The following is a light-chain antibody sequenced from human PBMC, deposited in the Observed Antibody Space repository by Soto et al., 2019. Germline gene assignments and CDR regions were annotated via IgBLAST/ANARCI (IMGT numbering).Light chain of an antibody. CDR1: QSISSW. CDR2: DAS. J-gene: IGKJ1*01. CDR3: KQYNSYSEA. Sequence: DIQMTQSPSTLSASVGDRVTITCRASQSISSWLAWYQQKPGKAHNLLIYDASSLESGVQSRFSGSGSGTEFTLTIRSLQPDDFATYYCKQYNSYSEAFGQGTKVDIK. V-gene: IGKV1-5*01.